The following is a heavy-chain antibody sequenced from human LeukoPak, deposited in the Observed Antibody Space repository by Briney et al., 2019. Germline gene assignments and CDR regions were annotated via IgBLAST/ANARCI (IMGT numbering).Heavy chain of an antibody. Sequence: SVKVSCKASGGTFSSYAISWVRQAPGQGLEWMGGIIPIFGTANYAQKFQGRVTITADESTSTAYMELSSLRSEDTAVYYCARAAKRQYSSSLPFDYWGQGTLVTVSS. CDR1: GGTFSSYA. V-gene: IGHV1-69*13. J-gene: IGHJ4*02. CDR3: ARAAKRQYSSSLPFDY. D-gene: IGHD6-13*01. CDR2: IIPIFGTA.